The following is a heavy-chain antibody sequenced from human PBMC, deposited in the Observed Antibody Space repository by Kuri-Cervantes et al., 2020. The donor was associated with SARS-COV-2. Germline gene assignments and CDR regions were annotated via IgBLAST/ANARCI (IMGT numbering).Heavy chain of an antibody. D-gene: IGHD3-3*01. J-gene: IGHJ3*02. CDR2: ISSSGSTI. V-gene: IGHV3-48*03. CDR3: ARRLEYDFWSGPLDAFDI. CDR1: GFTFSSYE. Sequence: LSLTCAASGFTFSSYEMNWVRQAPGKGLEWVSYISSSGSTIYYADSVKGRFTISRDNAKNSLYLRMNSLRAEDTAVYYCARRLEYDFWSGPLDAFDIWGQGTMVTVSS.